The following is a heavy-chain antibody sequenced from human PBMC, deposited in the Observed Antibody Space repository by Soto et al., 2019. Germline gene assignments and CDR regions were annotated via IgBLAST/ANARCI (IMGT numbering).Heavy chain of an antibody. D-gene: IGHD3-10*02. J-gene: IGHJ4*02. CDR3: ARALREMVGDRFDY. CDR2: IYYSGST. CDR1: GGSVSSGSYY. Sequence: SETLSLTCTVSGGSVSSGSYYWSWIRQPPGKGLEWIGYIYYSGSTYYNPSLKSRVTISVDTSKNQFSLKLSSVTAADTAVYYCARALREMVGDRFDYWGQGTLVTVSS. V-gene: IGHV4-61*01.